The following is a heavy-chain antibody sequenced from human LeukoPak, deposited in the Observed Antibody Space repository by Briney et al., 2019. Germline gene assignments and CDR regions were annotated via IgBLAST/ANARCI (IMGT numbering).Heavy chain of an antibody. J-gene: IGHJ4*02. D-gene: IGHD1-26*01. CDR3: TRESGAFSPFGF. CDR2: VHLNGAT. Sequence: PSETLSLTCAVSGGSIITTNWWSWVRQPPGKGLEWIGEVHLNGATHYNPSLGSRVSMSIDKSKNHMSLKLTSVTAADTAIYYCTRESGAFSPFGFWGQGTLVTVSP. CDR1: GGSIITTNW. V-gene: IGHV4-4*02.